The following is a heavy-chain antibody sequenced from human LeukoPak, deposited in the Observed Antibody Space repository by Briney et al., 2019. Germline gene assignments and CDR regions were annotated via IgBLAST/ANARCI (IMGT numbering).Heavy chain of an antibody. Sequence: PSETLSLTCAVSGGSISSSNWWSWVRQPPGKGLEWIGEIYHSGSTNYNPSLKSRVTLSVDTSKNQFSLRLSSVTAADTAVYYCARRTFGGVIAYWGQGTLVTVSS. J-gene: IGHJ4*02. CDR3: ARRTFGGVIAY. D-gene: IGHD3-16*02. CDR1: GGSISSSNW. V-gene: IGHV4-4*02. CDR2: IYHSGST.